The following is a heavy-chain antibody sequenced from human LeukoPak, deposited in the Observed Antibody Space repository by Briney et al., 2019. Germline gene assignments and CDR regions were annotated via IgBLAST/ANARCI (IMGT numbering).Heavy chain of an antibody. Sequence: PGGSLRLSCAACGFTFSSYWMSWVRQAPGKGLEWVANIKQDGSEKYYVDSVKGRFTISRDNAKNSLYLQMNSLRAEETAVYYCARVQAAEDYWGQGTLVTVSS. CDR3: ARVQAAEDY. D-gene: IGHD6-13*01. V-gene: IGHV3-7*01. J-gene: IGHJ4*02. CDR2: IKQDGSEK. CDR1: GFTFSSYW.